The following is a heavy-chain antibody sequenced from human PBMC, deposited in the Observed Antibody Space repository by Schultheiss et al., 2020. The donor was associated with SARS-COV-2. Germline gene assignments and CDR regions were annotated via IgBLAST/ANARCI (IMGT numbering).Heavy chain of an antibody. V-gene: IGHV4-61*05. CDR1: GGSISSSSYY. D-gene: IGHD5-18*01. Sequence: SETLSLTCTVSGGSISSSSYYWGWIRQPPGKGLEWIGYIYYSGSTNYNPSLKSRVTISVDTSKNQFSLKLSSVTAADTAVYYCARASTPMVPVDYFDYWGQGTLVTVSS. CDR3: ARASTPMVPVDYFDY. J-gene: IGHJ4*02. CDR2: IYYSGST.